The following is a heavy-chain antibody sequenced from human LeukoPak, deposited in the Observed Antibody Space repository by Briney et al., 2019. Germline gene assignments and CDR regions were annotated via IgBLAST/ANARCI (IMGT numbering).Heavy chain of an antibody. CDR1: GFTFSSYW. Sequence: GGSLRLSCAASGFTFSSYWMGWVRQAPGKGLEWVANIKQDGSEKYYVDSVKGRFTISRDNAKNSLYLQMSSLRAEDTAVYYCAREGSYQMTLDYWGQGTLVTVSS. CDR3: AREGSYQMTLDY. V-gene: IGHV3-7*01. CDR2: IKQDGSEK. J-gene: IGHJ4*02. D-gene: IGHD1-26*01.